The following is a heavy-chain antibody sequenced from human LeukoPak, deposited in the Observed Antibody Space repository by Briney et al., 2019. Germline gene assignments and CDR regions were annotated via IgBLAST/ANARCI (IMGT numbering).Heavy chain of an antibody. J-gene: IGHJ6*02. Sequence: GGSLRLSCAASGFTFSSYAMHWVRQAPGKGLEWVAVISYDGSNKYYADSVKGRFTISRDNSKNTLYLQMNSLRAEDTAVYCCARDSYGMDVWGQGTTVTVSS. CDR3: ARDSYGMDV. CDR1: GFTFSSYA. CDR2: ISYDGSNK. V-gene: IGHV3-30*04.